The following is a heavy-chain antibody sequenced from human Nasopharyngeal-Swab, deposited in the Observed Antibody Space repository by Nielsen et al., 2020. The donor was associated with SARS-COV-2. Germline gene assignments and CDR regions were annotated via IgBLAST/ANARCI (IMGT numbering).Heavy chain of an antibody. CDR1: GGSISSSSYY. J-gene: IGHJ2*01. CDR2: IYYSGST. CDR3: ARHRRGGIVATPWYFDL. V-gene: IGHV4-39*01. D-gene: IGHD5-12*01. Sequence: GSLRLSCTVSGGSISSSSYYWGWIRQPPGKRLEWIVSIYYSGSTYYNPSLKSRVTISVDTSKNQFSLKLSSVTAADTAVYYCARHRRGGIVATPWYFDLWGRGTLVTVSS.